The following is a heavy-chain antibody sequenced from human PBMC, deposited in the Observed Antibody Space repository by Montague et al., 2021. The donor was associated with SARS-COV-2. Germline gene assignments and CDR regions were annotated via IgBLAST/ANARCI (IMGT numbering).Heavy chain of an antibody. J-gene: IGHJ6*02. CDR1: GGSFTENF. CDR2: INHSGTS. V-gene: IGHV4-34*01. D-gene: IGHD3-10*01. Sequence: SETLSLTCAVYGGSFTENFWTWIRQPPGKGLEWIGEINHSGTSNCNASLRSRVTISIDTAKNQFSLRLSALAAADTAVYYCARGRSTRVRGVIFTSYYYYYYGIDVWGQGTTVTVSS. CDR3: ARGRSTRVRGVIFTSYYYYYYGIDV.